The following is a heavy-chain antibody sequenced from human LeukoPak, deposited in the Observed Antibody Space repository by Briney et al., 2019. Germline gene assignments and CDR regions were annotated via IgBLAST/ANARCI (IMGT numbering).Heavy chain of an antibody. Sequence: GESLKISCKGSGYSFTSYWISWVRQMPGKGLEWRGRIDPSDSYTNYSPSFQGHVTISADKSISTAYLQWSSLKASDTAMYYCARLPGNYDTLHDAFDIWGQGTMVTVSS. D-gene: IGHD3-22*01. CDR1: GYSFTSYW. V-gene: IGHV5-10-1*01. CDR3: ARLPGNYDTLHDAFDI. CDR2: IDPSDSYT. J-gene: IGHJ3*02.